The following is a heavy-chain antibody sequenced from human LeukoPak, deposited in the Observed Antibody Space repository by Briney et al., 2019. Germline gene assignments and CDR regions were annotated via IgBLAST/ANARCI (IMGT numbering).Heavy chain of an antibody. D-gene: IGHD6-19*01. Sequence: GRSLRLSCAASGLTFSSCGMHWVRQAPGKGLEWVAVIWYDGSNKYYADSVKGRFTISRDNSKNTLYLQMNSLRAEDTAVYYCARDPGYSSLDYWGQGTLVTVSS. J-gene: IGHJ4*02. CDR2: IWYDGSNK. CDR1: GLTFSSCG. V-gene: IGHV3-33*01. CDR3: ARDPGYSSLDY.